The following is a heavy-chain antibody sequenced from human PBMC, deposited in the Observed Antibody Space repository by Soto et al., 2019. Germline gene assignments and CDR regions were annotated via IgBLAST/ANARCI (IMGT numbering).Heavy chain of an antibody. V-gene: IGHV4-31*03. CDR3: ARWWSGSRQGFDP. J-gene: IGHJ5*02. Sequence: QVQLQESGPGLVKPSQTLSLTCTVSGGSISSGDYYWSWIRQHPGKGLEWIGYIYYSGSTYYNPSLMSRVTMSVDTSKNQFSLKLSSVPAADTAVYYCARWWSGSRQGFDPWGQGTLVTVSS. CDR1: GGSISSGDYY. CDR2: IYYSGST. D-gene: IGHD3-3*01.